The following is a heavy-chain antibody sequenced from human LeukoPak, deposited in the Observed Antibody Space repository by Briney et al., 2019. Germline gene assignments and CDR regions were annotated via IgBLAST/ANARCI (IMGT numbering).Heavy chain of an antibody. CDR2: ISFDGTTK. Sequence: PERSLRLSCAASGFTFSSYAMHWVSQPPGKGLDWVAVISFDGTTKYYADSVKGRFTISRDNSKNTLYLQMDSLRPDDTAVYYCARDKDDSRFFDYWGQGTLVTVSS. V-gene: IGHV3-30*04. CDR1: GFTFSSYA. J-gene: IGHJ4*02. D-gene: IGHD6-13*01. CDR3: ARDKDDSRFFDY.